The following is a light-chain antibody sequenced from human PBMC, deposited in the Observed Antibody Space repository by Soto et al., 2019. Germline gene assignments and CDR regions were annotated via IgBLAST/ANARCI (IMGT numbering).Light chain of an antibody. V-gene: IGLV2-14*01. CDR2: EVS. CDR3: CSYTAISTVV. J-gene: IGLJ2*01. CDR1: SSDVGGYNY. Sequence: QSALTQPASVSGSPGQSITISCTGTSSDVGGYNYVSWYQQHPGKAPKIMIYEVSHRPSGVSDRFSGSKSGNTASLTISGLQAEDEADYFCCSYTAISTVVFGGGTKVTVL.